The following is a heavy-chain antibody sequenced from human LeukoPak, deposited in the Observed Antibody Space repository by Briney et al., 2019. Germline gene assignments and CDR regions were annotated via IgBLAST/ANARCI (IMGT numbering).Heavy chain of an antibody. CDR3: AREGETYYYDSSGYWVPYYFDY. CDR1: GFTFSSYW. V-gene: IGHV3-7*03. J-gene: IGHJ4*01. CDR2: IKQDGSEK. Sequence: GGSLRLSCAASGFTFSSYWMSWVRQAPGKGLEWVANIKQDGSEKYYVDSVKGRFTISRDNAKNSLYLQMNSLRAEDTAVYYCAREGETYYYDSSGYWVPYYFDYWGHGTLVTVSS. D-gene: IGHD3-22*01.